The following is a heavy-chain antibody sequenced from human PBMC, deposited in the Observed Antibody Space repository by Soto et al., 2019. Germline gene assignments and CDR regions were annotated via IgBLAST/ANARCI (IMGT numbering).Heavy chain of an antibody. Sequence: ESGGGVVQPGGSLRLSCEGSGFPFRSYGIQWVRQAPGKGLEWLGLIWNDGSHAYYADSVKGRFTISRDNSKNTVFLQVSNLRAEDTAVYFCARDQTDSGGYSDSWGQGTLVTVSS. D-gene: IGHD2-15*01. J-gene: IGHJ4*02. CDR3: ARDQTDSGGYSDS. CDR2: IWNDGSHA. V-gene: IGHV3-33*01. CDR1: GFPFRSYG.